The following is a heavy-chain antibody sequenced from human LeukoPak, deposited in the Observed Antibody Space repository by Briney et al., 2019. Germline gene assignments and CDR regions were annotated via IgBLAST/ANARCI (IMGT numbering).Heavy chain of an antibody. CDR2: ISGSGGST. Sequence: PGGSLRLSCAASGFTFSSYAMSWVRQAPGKGLEWVSAISGSGGSTYYADSVKGRFTISRDNSKNTLYLQMNSLRAEDTAVYYCRAVVVAAAAVYYFDYWGQGTLVTVSS. J-gene: IGHJ4*02. CDR1: GFTFSSYA. V-gene: IGHV3-23*01. D-gene: IGHD2-15*01. CDR3: RAVVVAAAAVYYFDY.